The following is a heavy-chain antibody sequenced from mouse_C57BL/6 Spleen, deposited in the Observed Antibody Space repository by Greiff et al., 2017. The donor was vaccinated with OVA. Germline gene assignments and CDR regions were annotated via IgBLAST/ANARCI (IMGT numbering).Heavy chain of an antibody. D-gene: IGHD1-1*01. V-gene: IGHV1-53*01. J-gene: IGHJ4*01. CDR1: GYTFTSYW. Sequence: VQLQQPGTELVKPGASVKLSCKASGYTFTSYWMHWVKQRPGQGLEWIGNINPSNGGTNYNEKFKSKATLTVDKSSSTAYMQLSSLTSEDSAVYYCAHTVNYGSSYRYAMDYGGQGTSVTVSS. CDR2: INPSNGGT. CDR3: AHTVNYGSSYRYAMDY.